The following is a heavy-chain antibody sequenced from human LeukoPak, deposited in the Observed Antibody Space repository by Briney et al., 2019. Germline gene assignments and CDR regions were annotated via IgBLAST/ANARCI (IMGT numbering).Heavy chain of an antibody. CDR3: ARDSTLGGFEMWPVDY. CDR2: ISSSSSYI. Sequence: GGSLRLSCAASGFTFSNYSMNWVRQAPGKGLEWVSSISSSSSYIYYADSVKGRFTISRDNAKNSLYLQMNSLRAEDTAVYYCARDSTLGGFEMWPVDYRGQGTLVTVSS. V-gene: IGHV3-21*01. J-gene: IGHJ4*02. D-gene: IGHD3-16*01. CDR1: GFTFSNYS.